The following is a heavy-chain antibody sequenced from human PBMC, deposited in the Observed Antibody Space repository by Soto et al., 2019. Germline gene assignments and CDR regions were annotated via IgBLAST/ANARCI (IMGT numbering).Heavy chain of an antibody. J-gene: IGHJ4*02. V-gene: IGHV1-3*05. CDR3: ARDILFDY. Sequence: QVQLVQSGAEEKKPGASVKVSCKASGYTFTSYAMHWVRQAPGQRLEWMGWINAGNGNTKYSQKFQGRVTIIRDTAASTAYMELSSLRSEDTSVYYWARDILFDYWGQGTLVTVSS. CDR1: GYTFTSYA. CDR2: INAGNGNT. D-gene: IGHD2-15*01.